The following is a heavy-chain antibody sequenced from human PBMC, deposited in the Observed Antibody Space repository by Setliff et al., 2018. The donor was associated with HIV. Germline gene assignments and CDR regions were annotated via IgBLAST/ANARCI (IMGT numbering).Heavy chain of an antibody. CDR2: IHYTGST. V-gene: IGHV4-31*03. CDR3: ARASRWGSIPFDY. Sequence: KPSETLSLTCTVSGGSISNGNYYWTWIRHHPGKGLEWIGYIHYTGSTYYNPSLKSRLTISVDTSKDQFSLKLNSVTAADTAVYFCARASRWGSIPFDYWGQGTLVTVSS. J-gene: IGHJ4*02. D-gene: IGHD2-21*01. CDR1: GGSISNGNYY.